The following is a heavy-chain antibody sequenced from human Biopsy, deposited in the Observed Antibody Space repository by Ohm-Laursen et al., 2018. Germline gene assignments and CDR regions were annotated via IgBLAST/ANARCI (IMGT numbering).Heavy chain of an antibody. CDR3: ARGSNEYGGLYFPH. J-gene: IGHJ1*01. Sequence: SDTLSLTCTVSGGSFTGHYWTWIRQPPGKGLEWIGHIYYSVMTNYNPSLQSRVSISVDTSRNQVSLTLSSLTAADTAVYYCARGSNEYGGLYFPHWGQGALVTVSS. CDR1: GGSFTGHY. D-gene: IGHD4-23*01. V-gene: IGHV4-59*11. CDR2: IYYSVMT.